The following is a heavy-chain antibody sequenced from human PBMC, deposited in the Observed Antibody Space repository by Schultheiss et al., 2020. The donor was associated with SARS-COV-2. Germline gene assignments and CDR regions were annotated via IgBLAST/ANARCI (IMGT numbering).Heavy chain of an antibody. J-gene: IGHJ4*02. V-gene: IGHV4-59*08. CDR3: ARRGIRLGPFDY. CDR1: GGSISSYY. Sequence: SQTLSLTCTVSGGSISSYYWSWIRQPPGKGLEWIGYIYYSGSTNYNPSLKSRVTISVDTSKNQFSLKLSSVTAADTAVYYCARRGIRLGPFDYWGQGTLVNVSS. CDR2: IYYSGST. D-gene: IGHD3-16*01.